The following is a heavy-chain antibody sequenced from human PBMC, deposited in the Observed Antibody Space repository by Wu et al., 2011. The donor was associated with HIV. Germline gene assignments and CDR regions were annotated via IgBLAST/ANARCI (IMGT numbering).Heavy chain of an antibody. D-gene: IGHD2-21*01. CDR1: GGTFSSYA. J-gene: IGHJ4*02. CDR2: IIPIFGTT. Sequence: QVQLVQSGGWGEEAWSSVKVSCKASGGTFSSYAINWVRQAPGQGLEWMGGIIPIFGTTNYAQKFRGRVSITADKSTSTAYMELSSLRSEDTAVYYCARDLGGDEDCWGQGTLVTVSS. CDR3: ARDLGGDEDC. V-gene: IGHV1-69*06.